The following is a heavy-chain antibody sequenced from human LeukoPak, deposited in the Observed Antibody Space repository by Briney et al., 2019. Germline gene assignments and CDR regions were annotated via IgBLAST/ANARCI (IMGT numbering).Heavy chain of an antibody. V-gene: IGHV3-23*01. CDR3: TKLPREYCSSTSCPNWFDT. J-gene: IGHJ5*02. CDR2: LSASGGTT. Sequence: GGSLTLSCSASGFSFSTYAMTWVRPAPGKGLEWVSALSASGGTTYYADSVKGRFTTSRDNSKNTLYLQMNSLRAADTAVYHCTKLPREYCSSTSCPNWFDTWGLGTLVTVSS. D-gene: IGHD2-2*01. CDR1: GFSFSTYA.